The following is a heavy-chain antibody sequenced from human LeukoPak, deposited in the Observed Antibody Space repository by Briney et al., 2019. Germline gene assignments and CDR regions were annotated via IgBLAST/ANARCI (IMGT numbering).Heavy chain of an antibody. CDR3: AKDHANTPVVTN. J-gene: IGHJ4*02. CDR1: GFTFRSYD. Sequence: GGSLRLSCVASGFTFRSYDMSWVRQAPGKGLEWVSGISGSGGSTYYADSVKGRFTISRDNSKNTLYLQMNSLRAEDTAIYYCAKDHANTPVVTNWGQGILVSVSS. D-gene: IGHD2-21*02. CDR2: ISGSGGST. V-gene: IGHV3-23*01.